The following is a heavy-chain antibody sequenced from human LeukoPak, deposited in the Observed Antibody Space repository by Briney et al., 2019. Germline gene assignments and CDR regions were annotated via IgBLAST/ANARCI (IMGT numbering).Heavy chain of an antibody. Sequence: GGSLRLSCAASGFTFSSYWMSWVRQAPGKGREWVANIKQDGSEEYYVDSVKGRFTISRDNAKNSLYLQMNSLRAEDTAVYYCARGPGIAAAGGYYSYYGMDVWGQGTTVTVSS. CDR3: ARGPGIAAAGGYYSYYGMDV. D-gene: IGHD6-13*01. J-gene: IGHJ6*02. CDR1: GFTFSSYW. CDR2: IKQDGSEE. V-gene: IGHV3-7*03.